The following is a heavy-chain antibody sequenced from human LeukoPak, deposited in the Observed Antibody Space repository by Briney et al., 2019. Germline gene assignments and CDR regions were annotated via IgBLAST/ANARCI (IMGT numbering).Heavy chain of an antibody. J-gene: IGHJ4*02. CDR3: ARGAAGGDFDY. CDR1: GFTFNDYW. CDR2: IKQDGSEE. V-gene: IGHV3-7*05. D-gene: IGHD6-13*01. Sequence: GGSLRLSCAASGFTFNDYWMSWVRQAPGKGLEWVANIKQDGSEEYYVDSVKGRFTISRDNAKNSLYLQMSSLRVEDTAVYYCARGAAGGDFDYWGQGTLVTVSS.